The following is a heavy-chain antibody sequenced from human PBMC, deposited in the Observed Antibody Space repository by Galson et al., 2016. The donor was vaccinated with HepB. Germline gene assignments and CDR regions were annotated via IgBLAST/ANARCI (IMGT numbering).Heavy chain of an antibody. V-gene: IGHV3-20*04. J-gene: IGHJ4*02. CDR3: ATPLVGATDY. CDR1: GFTFDDYG. Sequence: SLRLSCAASGFTFDDYGMRWVRQAPGKGLEWVSGINWNGGSTGYADSVKGRFTISRDNAKNSLYLQMNSLRAGDTALYYCATPLVGATDYWGQGTLVTVSS. D-gene: IGHD1-26*01. CDR2: INWNGGST.